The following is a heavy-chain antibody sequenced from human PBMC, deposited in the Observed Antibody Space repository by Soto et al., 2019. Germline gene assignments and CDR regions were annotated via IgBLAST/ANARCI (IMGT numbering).Heavy chain of an antibody. V-gene: IGHV3-30*03. Sequence: GGSLRLSCAASRFTFSNYAMHWVRQAPGKGLEWVAVISYDGVNDFYADSVKGRFTISRDNSKNTLYLQMNSLRAEDTAVYYCARDPPFGTPTGYGMDVWGQGTTVTVSS. CDR3: ARDPPFGTPTGYGMDV. D-gene: IGHD1-1*01. CDR1: RFTFSNYA. J-gene: IGHJ6*02. CDR2: ISYDGVND.